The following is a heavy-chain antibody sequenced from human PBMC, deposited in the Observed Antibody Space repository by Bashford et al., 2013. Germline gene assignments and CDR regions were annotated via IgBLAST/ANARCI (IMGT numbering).Heavy chain of an antibody. D-gene: IGHD6-13*01. CDR2: LYTGGGT. CDR1: GFTVSGHY. V-gene: IGHV3-66*01. J-gene: IGHJ3*02. Sequence: GSLRLSCAASGFTVSGHYMIWVRQAPGKGLEWVSVLYTGGGTNYADSVRGRFTISRDNSKNTLYLQMSSLRADDTAVYFCARGRVSGSWRDDAFDIVGPRDNGHRL. CDR3: ARGRVSGSWRDDAFDI.